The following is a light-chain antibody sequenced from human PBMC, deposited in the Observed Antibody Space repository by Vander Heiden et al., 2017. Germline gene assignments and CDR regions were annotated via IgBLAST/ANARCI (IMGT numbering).Light chain of an antibody. CDR2: DDS. Sequence: YVLTQPPSVSAAPGQTAKITCGGHNIGTKSVHWYQQRPGQAPVLVVYDDSDRPSGIPERFSGSNSGSAATLTISRVEAGDEADYFCQVWDSATDHHVFATGTKVTVL. CDR3: QVWDSATDHHV. V-gene: IGLV3-21*02. J-gene: IGLJ1*01. CDR1: NIGTKS.